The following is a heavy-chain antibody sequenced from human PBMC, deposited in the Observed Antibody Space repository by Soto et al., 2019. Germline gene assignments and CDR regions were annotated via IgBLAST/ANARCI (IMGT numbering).Heavy chain of an antibody. V-gene: IGHV3-30*03. CDR2: ISYDGSNK. CDR3: AGHSSGWYRDY. CDR1: GFTFSSYG. J-gene: IGHJ4*02. Sequence: QVQLVESGGGVVQPGRSLRLSCAASGFTFSSYGMHWVRHAPGTGLEWVAVISYDGSNKYYADSVKGRFTISRDNSKNPLYLPMNSLRAEDTAVYYCAGHSSGWYRDYWGKGTMVTVSS. D-gene: IGHD6-19*01.